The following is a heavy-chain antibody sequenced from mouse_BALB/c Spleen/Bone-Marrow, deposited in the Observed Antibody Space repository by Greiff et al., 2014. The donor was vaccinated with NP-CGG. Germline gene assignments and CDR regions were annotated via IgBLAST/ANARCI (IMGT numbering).Heavy chain of an antibody. D-gene: IGHD2-10*02. CDR1: GYPFSSYW. CDR3: TRKYGDY. J-gene: IGHJ2*01. CDR2: IYPGDGDT. Sequence: VQLQQSGAELVKPGASVKISCKASGYPFSSYWMKWVKQRPGQGLEWIGQIYPGDGDTNYNGKFKGNATMTADKSSSTAYMQHISLTSEATAVYYCTRKYGDYWGQGTTLTVSS. V-gene: IGHV1-80*01.